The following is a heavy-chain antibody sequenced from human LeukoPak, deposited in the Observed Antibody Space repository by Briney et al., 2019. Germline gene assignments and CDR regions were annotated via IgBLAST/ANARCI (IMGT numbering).Heavy chain of an antibody. CDR1: GGSISSYY. Sequence: PSETLSLTCTVSGGSISSYYWSWIRQPPGKGLEWIGYIYYTGSTDYNPSLKSRVAISVDTSKNQFSLKLSSVTAADTAVYYCARDRTVAAPFDPWGQGTLVTVSS. V-gene: IGHV4-59*01. CDR3: ARDRTVAAPFDP. D-gene: IGHD2-15*01. CDR2: IYYTGST. J-gene: IGHJ5*02.